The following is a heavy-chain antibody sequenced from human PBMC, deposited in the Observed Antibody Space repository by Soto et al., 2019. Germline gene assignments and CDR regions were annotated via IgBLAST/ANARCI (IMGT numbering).Heavy chain of an antibody. CDR2: IIPIFGTA. J-gene: IGHJ6*02. Sequence: SVKVSCKASGGTFSSYAISWVRQAPGQGLEWMGGIIPIFGTANYAQKFQGRVTITADESTSTAYMELSSLRSEDTAVYYCARDHRGYCSGGSCYTFYYYYGMDVWGQGTTVTVSS. CDR3: ARDHRGYCSGGSCYTFYYYYGMDV. V-gene: IGHV1-69*13. D-gene: IGHD2-15*01. CDR1: GGTFSSYA.